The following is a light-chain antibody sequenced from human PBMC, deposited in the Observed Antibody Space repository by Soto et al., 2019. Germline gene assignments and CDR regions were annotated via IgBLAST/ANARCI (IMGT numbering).Light chain of an antibody. CDR2: DAS. CDR3: QQNDNLPPT. CDR1: QSVSNF. V-gene: IGKV3-11*01. J-gene: IGKJ2*01. Sequence: EIVLTQSPATLSLSPGQRATLSCRASQSVSNFLAWYQQKPGQAPRLLIYDASNRATGIPARFSGSGSGTDFTFTISSLQPEDIATYYCQQNDNLPPTFGQGTKLEIK.